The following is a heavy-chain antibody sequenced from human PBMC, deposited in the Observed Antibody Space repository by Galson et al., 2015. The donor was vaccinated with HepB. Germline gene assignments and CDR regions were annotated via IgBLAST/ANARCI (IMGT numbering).Heavy chain of an antibody. V-gene: IGHV1-18*01. D-gene: IGHD5-24*01. CDR2: ISGYDVNV. J-gene: IGHJ4*02. CDR3: ARGGLATIGGPTFDY. Sequence: VKVSCKASGYTFSRFSISWLRQAPGQGLEWMGWISGYDVNVRYAQKFQGRLTMTTDTSTSTAHLDLRSLRSDDSAVYYCARGGLATIGGPTFDYWGQGTLVTVSS. CDR1: GYTFSRFS.